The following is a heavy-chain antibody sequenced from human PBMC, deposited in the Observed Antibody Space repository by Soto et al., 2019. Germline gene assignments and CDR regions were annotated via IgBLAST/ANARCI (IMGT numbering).Heavy chain of an antibody. V-gene: IGHV1-2*04. CDR2: INPNSGGT. J-gene: IGHJ3*02. D-gene: IGHD2-21*01. Sequence: GASVKVSCKASGYTFTGYYMHWVRQAPGQGLEWMGWINPNSGGTNYAQKFQGWVTMTRDTSISTAYMELSRLRSDDTAVYYCARGVQTGDDAFDIWGQGTMVTVSS. CDR3: ARGVQTGDDAFDI. CDR1: GYTFTGYY.